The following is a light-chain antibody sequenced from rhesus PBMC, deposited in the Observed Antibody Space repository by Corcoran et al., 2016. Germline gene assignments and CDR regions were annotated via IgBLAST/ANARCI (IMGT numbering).Light chain of an antibody. CDR2: QSS. CDR1: QSISSW. Sequence: DIQMTQSPSSLSASVGDTVTITCRASQSISSWLAWYQQKPGKAPKLLIYQSSSLQSGVPSRFSGSGSGTDFTLTISSLQSEDFATYYCQQYSSSPYRFGQGTKVEIK. V-gene: IGKV1-22*01. CDR3: QQYSSSPYR. J-gene: IGKJ2*01.